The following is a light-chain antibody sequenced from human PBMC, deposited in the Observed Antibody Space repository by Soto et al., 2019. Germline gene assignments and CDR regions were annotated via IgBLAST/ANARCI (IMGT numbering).Light chain of an antibody. CDR2: DAS. J-gene: IGKJ1*01. V-gene: IGKV1-33*01. Sequence: DIQMTQSPSTLSASVGDRVTITCQASQDISNYLAWYQQKPGKAPKLLIYDASNLERGVPSRFSGSGSGTDFTFTISSLQPEDIATYYCQQYNNFPCTFGRGTKVEIK. CDR1: QDISNY. CDR3: QQYNNFPCT.